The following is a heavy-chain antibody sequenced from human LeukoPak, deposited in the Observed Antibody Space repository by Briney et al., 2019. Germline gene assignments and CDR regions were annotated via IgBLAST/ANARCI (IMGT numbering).Heavy chain of an antibody. CDR1: GGSISSSGYF. J-gene: IGHJ4*02. CDR2: IYHSGST. V-gene: IGHV4-39*07. CDR3: ARWEIAAAGTSDY. Sequence: SETLSLTCTVSGGSISSSGYFWGWIRQPPGKGLEWIGSIYHSGSTYYNPSLKSRVTISVDTSKNQFSLKLSSVTAADTAVYYCARWEIAAAGTSDYWGQGTLVTVSS. D-gene: IGHD6-13*01.